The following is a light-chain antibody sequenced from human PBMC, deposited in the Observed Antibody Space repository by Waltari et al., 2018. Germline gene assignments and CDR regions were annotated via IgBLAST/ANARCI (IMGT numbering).Light chain of an antibody. J-gene: IGLJ2*01. Sequence: QSVLTQPPSASGTPGQRVPIPCSGSSPNIGTYSVYWYHQRPGTAPKLLIYRNKQRPSGVPGRFSGSKSGTSASLAISGLRSEDEADYYCAVWDDSLTGQVIFGGGTKLTVL. CDR3: AVWDDSLTGQVI. CDR1: SPNIGTYS. CDR2: RNK. V-gene: IGLV1-47*01.